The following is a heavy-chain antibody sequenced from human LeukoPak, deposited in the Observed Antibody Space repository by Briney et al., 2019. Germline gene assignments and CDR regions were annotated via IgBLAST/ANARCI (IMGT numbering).Heavy chain of an antibody. V-gene: IGHV3-23*01. Sequence: GGSLRLSCAASEFTFSSFAMSWVRQAPGKGLEWVSTISVNGGSTYFAESVKGRFTISRDNSKNTLSLQMNSLRAADTAIYYCAKHRLVRALFTDYYFDYWGRGTLVTVSS. D-gene: IGHD3-10*01. J-gene: IGHJ4*02. CDR2: ISVNGGST. CDR1: EFTFSSFA. CDR3: AKHRLVRALFTDYYFDY.